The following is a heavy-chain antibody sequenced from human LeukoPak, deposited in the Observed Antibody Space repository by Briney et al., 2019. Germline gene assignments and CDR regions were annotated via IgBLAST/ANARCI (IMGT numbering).Heavy chain of an antibody. V-gene: IGHV3-21*01. CDR1: GFIFGSYT. CDR2: ISSRSTYI. CDR3: AKDQGTTMITSLDS. J-gene: IGHJ4*02. Sequence: PGGSLRLSCAASGFIFGSYTMNWVRQAPGKGLEWISSISSRSTYIYYADSGEGRCYISRDNAKNSLYLQMDSLGAEHTAVYYCAKDQGTTMITSLDSWGLGTLVTVSS. D-gene: IGHD3-22*01.